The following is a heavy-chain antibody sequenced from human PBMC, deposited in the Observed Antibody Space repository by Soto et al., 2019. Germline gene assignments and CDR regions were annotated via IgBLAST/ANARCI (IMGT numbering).Heavy chain of an antibody. D-gene: IGHD3-16*01. CDR3: VKGVSYAFDI. CDR2: ISSNGGST. V-gene: IGHV3-64D*06. Sequence: GGALRLSRAASGFTFSRYAMHWVRQAPGKGLEYVSTISSNGGSTDYADSVKGRFTISRDNSKNTLYLQMSSLRAEDTAVYYCVKGVSYAFDIWGQGTMVTVSS. J-gene: IGHJ3*02. CDR1: GFTFSRYA.